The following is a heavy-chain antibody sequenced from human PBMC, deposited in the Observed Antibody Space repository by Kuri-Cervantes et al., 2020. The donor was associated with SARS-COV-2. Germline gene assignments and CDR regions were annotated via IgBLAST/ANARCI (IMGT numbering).Heavy chain of an antibody. V-gene: IGHV3-30*14. CDR3: ARPTFDY. Sequence: GESLKISCAASGFTFSSYWMHWVRQAPGKGLQWVALISYDGADKNYADSVKGRFTISIYNSRKVVYFHMNSLRDEDTAVYYCARPTFDYWGQGTLVTFSS. J-gene: IGHJ4*02. CDR1: GFTFSSYW. CDR2: ISYDGADK.